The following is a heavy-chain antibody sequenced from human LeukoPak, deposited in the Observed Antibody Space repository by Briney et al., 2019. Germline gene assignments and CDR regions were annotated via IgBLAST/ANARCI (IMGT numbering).Heavy chain of an antibody. J-gene: IGHJ4*02. CDR1: GFTFSSYW. CDR2: IISDGSST. Sequence: GGSLRLSCAASGFTFSSYWMHWVRQAPGKGLVWVSRIISDGSSTSYADSVKGRFTISRDNAKNTLYLQMNSLRAEDTAVYYCSKGLDYWGQGTLVTVSS. V-gene: IGHV3-74*01. CDR3: SKGLDY.